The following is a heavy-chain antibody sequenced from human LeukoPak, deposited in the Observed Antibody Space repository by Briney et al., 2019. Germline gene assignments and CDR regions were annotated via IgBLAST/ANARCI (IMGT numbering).Heavy chain of an antibody. CDR3: AKDPYDFWGGSNWFDP. J-gene: IGHJ5*02. CDR2: ISGSGGST. V-gene: IGHV3-23*01. Sequence: GGSLPDTCAASGFTFSSYAMSWVRQAPGKGLEWVSAISGSGGSTYYADSVKGRFTISRDNSKNTLYLQMNSLRAEDTAVYYCAKDPYDFWGGSNWFDPCGHGGLVIVSS. CDR1: GFTFSSYA. D-gene: IGHD3-3*01.